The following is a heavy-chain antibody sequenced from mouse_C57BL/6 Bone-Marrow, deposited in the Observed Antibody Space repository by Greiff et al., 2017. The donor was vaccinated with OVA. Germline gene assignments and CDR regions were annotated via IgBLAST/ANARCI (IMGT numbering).Heavy chain of an antibody. V-gene: IGHV1-55*01. CDR2: IYPGSGST. CDR1: GYTFTSYW. CDR3: ARGTTVDWYFDV. Sequence: QVQLQQPGAELLKPGASVKMSCKASGYTFTSYWITWVKQRPGQGLEWIGDIYPGSGSTNYNEKFKSKATLTVDTSSSTAYMQLSSLTSEDSAVYYCARGTTVDWYFDVWGTGTTVTVSS. J-gene: IGHJ1*03. D-gene: IGHD1-1*01.